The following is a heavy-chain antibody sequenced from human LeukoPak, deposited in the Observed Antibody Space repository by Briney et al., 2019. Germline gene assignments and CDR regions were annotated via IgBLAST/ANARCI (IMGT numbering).Heavy chain of an antibody. CDR2: IYYSGST. CDR1: GASISSWY. J-gene: IGHJ4*02. Sequence: SETLSLTCTVSGASISSWYWSWIRQPPGKGLEWIGYIYYSGSTNYNPSLKSRVTISVDTSKNQFSLKLSSVTAADTAVYYCARHLYYYGSGSYSWGQGTLVTVSS. V-gene: IGHV4-59*08. D-gene: IGHD3-10*01. CDR3: ARHLYYYGSGSYS.